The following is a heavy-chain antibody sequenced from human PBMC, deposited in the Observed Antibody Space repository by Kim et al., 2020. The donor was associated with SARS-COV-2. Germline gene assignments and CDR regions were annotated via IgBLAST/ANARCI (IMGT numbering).Heavy chain of an antibody. CDR1: GGSISSGGYY. Sequence: SETLSLTCTVSGGSISSGGYYWSWIRQHPGKGLEWIGYIYYSGSTYYNPSLKSRVTISVDTSKNQFSLKLSSVTAADTAVYYCARGSTMVRGVTPGRWFDPWGQGTLVTVSS. J-gene: IGHJ5*02. D-gene: IGHD3-10*01. CDR2: IYYSGST. CDR3: ARGSTMVRGVTPGRWFDP. V-gene: IGHV4-31*03.